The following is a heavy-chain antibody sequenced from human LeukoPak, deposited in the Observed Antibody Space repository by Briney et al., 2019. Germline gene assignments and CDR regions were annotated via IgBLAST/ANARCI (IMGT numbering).Heavy chain of an antibody. CDR1: GGSISSYY. V-gene: IGHV4-4*07. CDR3: ARGDDYGDYGSFDY. CDR2: IYTSGST. Sequence: SETLSLTCTVSGGSISSYYWSWIRQPAGKGLEWIGRIYTSGSTNYNPSLKSRVTMSVDTSKNQFSLKLSSVTAADTAVYYCARGDDYGDYGSFDYWGQGTLVTVSS. D-gene: IGHD4-17*01. J-gene: IGHJ4*02.